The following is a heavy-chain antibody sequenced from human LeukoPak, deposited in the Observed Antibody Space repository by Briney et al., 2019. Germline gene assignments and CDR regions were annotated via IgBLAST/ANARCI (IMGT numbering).Heavy chain of an antibody. J-gene: IGHJ5*02. Sequence: SETLSLTCAVYGESFRHYYWTWIRQTSAKGLEWIGGIDYLGRTSYNPSLKSRLTISVDTSKNQFSLKLSSMTAADTAIYYCARDSGTTGEVKFDPWGQGTLVTVSS. V-gene: IGHV4-34*10. CDR1: GESFRHYY. D-gene: IGHD3-10*01. CDR2: IDYLGRT. CDR3: ARDSGTTGEVKFDP.